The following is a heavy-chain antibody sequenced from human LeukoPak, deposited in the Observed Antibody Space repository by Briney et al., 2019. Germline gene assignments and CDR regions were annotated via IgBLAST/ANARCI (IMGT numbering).Heavy chain of an antibody. CDR2: ISYDGSNK. D-gene: IGHD2-15*01. CDR3: AREYCSGGSCYAYYYGMDV. Sequence: GRSLRLSCAASGFTFSSYAMHWLRQAPGKGLEWVAVISYDGSNKYYADSVKGRFTISRDNSKNTLYLQMNSLRAEDTAVYYCAREYCSGGSCYAYYYGMDVWGQGTTVTVSS. J-gene: IGHJ6*02. V-gene: IGHV3-30-3*01. CDR1: GFTFSSYA.